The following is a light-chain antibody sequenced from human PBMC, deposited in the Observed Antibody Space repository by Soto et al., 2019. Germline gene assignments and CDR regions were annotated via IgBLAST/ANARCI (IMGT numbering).Light chain of an antibody. Sequence: DLQMTQSPSTLSASVGDTVTITCRASQSISNWLAWYQQKPGQAPKLLIHKASTLESGVPSRFSGSGSGTEFTLTISSLQPDDFATFYCHQYDRFPYAFGQGTNLEIK. CDR3: HQYDRFPYA. J-gene: IGKJ2*01. V-gene: IGKV1-5*03. CDR1: QSISNW. CDR2: KAS.